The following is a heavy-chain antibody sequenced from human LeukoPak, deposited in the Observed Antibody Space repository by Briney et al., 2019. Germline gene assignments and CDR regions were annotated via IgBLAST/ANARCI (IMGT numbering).Heavy chain of an antibody. CDR1: GFAYSTTW. J-gene: IGHJ1*01. Sequence: PGGSLRLSCVASGFAYSTTWMNWVRQAPGEGLEWVANIGQGERQMNYADSVKGRFSISRDNARNSLFLQLNSLRAEDTAVYYCASSYLKHWGQGTLVTVSS. V-gene: IGHV3-7*01. CDR3: ASSYLKH. CDR2: IGQGERQM.